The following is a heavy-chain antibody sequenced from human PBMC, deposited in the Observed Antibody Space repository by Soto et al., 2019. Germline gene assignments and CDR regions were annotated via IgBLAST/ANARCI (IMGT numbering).Heavy chain of an antibody. CDR2: INPSGGST. Sequence: QVQLVQSGAEVKKPGASVKVSCKASGYTFTSYYMHWVRQAPGQGLEWMGIINPSGGSTSYAQKFQGGVTMTRDTSRSTVYMELSSLRSEDTAVYYCATLSSVAAGSYYFDYWGQGTLVTVSS. CDR3: ATLSSVAAGSYYFDY. CDR1: GYTFTSYY. D-gene: IGHD6-13*01. V-gene: IGHV1-46*03. J-gene: IGHJ4*02.